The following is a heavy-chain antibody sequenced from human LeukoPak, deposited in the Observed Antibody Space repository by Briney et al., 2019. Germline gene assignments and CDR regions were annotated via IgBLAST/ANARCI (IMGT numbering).Heavy chain of an antibody. D-gene: IGHD6-19*01. J-gene: IGHJ4*02. V-gene: IGHV4-4*02. CDR2: IYHSGST. CDR3: ARATSSGGDY. Sequence: GSLRLSCAASGFTFSNAWMSWVRQAPGKGLEWIGYIYHSGSTYYNPSLKSRVTISVDRSKNQFSLKLSSVTAADTAVYYCARATSSGGDYWGQGTLVTVSS. CDR1: GFTFSNAW.